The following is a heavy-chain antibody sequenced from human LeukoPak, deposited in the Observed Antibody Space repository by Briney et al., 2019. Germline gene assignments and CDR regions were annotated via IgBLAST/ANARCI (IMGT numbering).Heavy chain of an antibody. D-gene: IGHD3-22*01. Sequence: PSETLSLTCTVSGVSISSSGYYWGWIRQPPGKGLEWIGNIYYSGSTYYNPSLKSRVTISVDTSKNQFSLKLSSVTAADTAVYYCARRNGGYYYFDYWGQGTLVTVSS. V-gene: IGHV4-39*01. CDR1: GVSISSSGYY. J-gene: IGHJ4*02. CDR2: IYYSGST. CDR3: ARRNGGYYYFDY.